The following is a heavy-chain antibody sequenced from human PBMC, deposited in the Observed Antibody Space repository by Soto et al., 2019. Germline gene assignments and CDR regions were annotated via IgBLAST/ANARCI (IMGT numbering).Heavy chain of an antibody. V-gene: IGHV4-30-4*01. D-gene: IGHD4-17*01. CDR3: ARGDQDYGEYGRNY. Sequence: QVQLQESGPGLVKPSQTLSLTCTVSGGSISSGDYYWSWIRQPPGKGLVGIGYIYYSGSTYYNPSRKSRVTISVDTSKNQFSQKLSSVTAADTAVYYCARGDQDYGEYGRNYWGQGTLFTVSS. CDR2: IYYSGST. J-gene: IGHJ4*02. CDR1: GGSISSGDYY.